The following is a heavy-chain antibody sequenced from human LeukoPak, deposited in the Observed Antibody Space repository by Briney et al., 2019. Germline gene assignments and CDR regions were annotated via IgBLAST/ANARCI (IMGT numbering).Heavy chain of an antibody. Sequence: SETLSLTCSVSGGSISSYYWSWIRQPPGEGLEWIGYIYYSGSTNYNPSLKSRVTISVDTSKNQFSLRLSSVTAADTAVYYCARSSTSSWYFDSWGQGTLVTVSS. CDR3: ARSSTSSWYFDS. CDR2: IYYSGST. CDR1: GGSISSYY. J-gene: IGHJ4*02. D-gene: IGHD6-6*01. V-gene: IGHV4-59*01.